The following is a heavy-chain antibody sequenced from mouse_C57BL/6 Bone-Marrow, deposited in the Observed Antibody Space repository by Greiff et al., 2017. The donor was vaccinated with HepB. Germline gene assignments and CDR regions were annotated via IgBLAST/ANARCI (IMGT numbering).Heavy chain of an antibody. V-gene: IGHV1-82*01. Sequence: QVQLQQSGPELVKPGASVKISCKASGYAFSSSWMNWVKQRPGKGLEWIGRIYPGDGDTNYNGKFKGKATLTADKASSTAYVQLSSLTSEDSAVYFCARLRWEDYGLDYWGQGTSVTVSS. CDR3: ARLRWEDYGLDY. CDR2: IYPGDGDT. D-gene: IGHD2-3*01. CDR1: GYAFSSSW. J-gene: IGHJ4*01.